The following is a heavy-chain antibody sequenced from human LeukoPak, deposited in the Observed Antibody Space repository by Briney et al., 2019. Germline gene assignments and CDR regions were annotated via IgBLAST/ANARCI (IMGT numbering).Heavy chain of an antibody. CDR3: AREYQLLLDP. D-gene: IGHD2-2*01. Sequence: SQTLSLTCTVSGGPITSGGFYWTWIRQPPGKGLEWIGYIYHSGSTYYNPSLKSRVTISVDRSKNQFSLKLSSVTAADTAVYYCAREYQLLLDPWGQGTLVTVSS. V-gene: IGHV4-30-2*01. CDR2: IYHSGST. J-gene: IGHJ5*02. CDR1: GGPITSGGFY.